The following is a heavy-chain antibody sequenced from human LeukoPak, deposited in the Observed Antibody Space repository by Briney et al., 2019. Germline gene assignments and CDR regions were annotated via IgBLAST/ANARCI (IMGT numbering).Heavy chain of an antibody. J-gene: IGHJ3*01. Sequence: GGSLRLSCAASGFIFSNSWMTWVRQAPGKGLEWVATITKDGSAKYYVDSVKGRFTISRDNANNSLYLQMNTLRAEDTALYYCADPDWGWGQGTMVTVSS. CDR1: GFIFSNSW. D-gene: IGHD3/OR15-3a*01. V-gene: IGHV3-7*01. CDR2: ITKDGSAK. CDR3: ADPDWG.